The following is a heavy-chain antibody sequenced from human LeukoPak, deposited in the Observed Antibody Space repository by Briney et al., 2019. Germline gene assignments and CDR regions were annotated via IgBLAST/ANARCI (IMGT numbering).Heavy chain of an antibody. J-gene: IGHJ4*02. CDR2: ISSSSSTI. V-gene: IGHV3-48*01. CDR1: GFTFSSYS. D-gene: IGHD4-17*01. Sequence: GGSLRLACAASGFTFSSYSMNWVGQAPGKGLERVAYISSSSSTIYYADSVKGRFTISRDNAKNSLYLQMNSLRAEDTAVYYCAREGPYGDYYFDYWGQGTLVTVSS. CDR3: AREGPYGDYYFDY.